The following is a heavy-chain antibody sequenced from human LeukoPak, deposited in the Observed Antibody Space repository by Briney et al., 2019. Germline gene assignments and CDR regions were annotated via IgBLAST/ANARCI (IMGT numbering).Heavy chain of an antibody. Sequence: PGGSLRLSCAASEFSVGSNYMTWVRQAPGKGLEWVSLIYSGGSTYYADSVKGRFTISRDNAKNSLYLQMNSLRAEDTAVYYCARDRSTDFWSGYYTNYFDYWGQGTMVTVSS. D-gene: IGHD3-3*01. J-gene: IGHJ4*02. V-gene: IGHV3-66*01. CDR3: ARDRSTDFWSGYYTNYFDY. CDR2: IYSGGST. CDR1: EFSVGSNY.